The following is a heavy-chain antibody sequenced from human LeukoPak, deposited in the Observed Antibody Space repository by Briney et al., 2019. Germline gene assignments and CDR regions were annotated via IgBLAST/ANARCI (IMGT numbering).Heavy chain of an antibody. CDR3: ARDFMDGDYVYHFDY. V-gene: IGHV3-30-3*01. J-gene: IGHJ4*02. CDR2: ISYDGSNK. Sequence: GGSLRLSCAASGFTFSSYAMHWVRQAPGKGLEWVAVISYDGSNKYYADSVKGRFTISRDNSKNTLYLQMNSLRAEDTAVYYCARDFMDGDYVYHFDYWGQGTLVTVSS. D-gene: IGHD4-17*01. CDR1: GFTFSSYA.